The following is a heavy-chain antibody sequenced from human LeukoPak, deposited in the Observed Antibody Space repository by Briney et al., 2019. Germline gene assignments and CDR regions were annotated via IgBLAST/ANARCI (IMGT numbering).Heavy chain of an antibody. J-gene: IGHJ4*02. CDR2: IRYDGGNK. V-gene: IGHV3-30*02. Sequence: GGSLRLSCAASGFTFSSYGMHWVRQAPGKGLEWVAFIRYDGGNKYYADSVKGRFTISRDNSKNTLYLQMNSLRAEDTAVYYCAGYYYDSGPFDYWGQGTLVTVSS. CDR1: GFTFSSYG. D-gene: IGHD3-22*01. CDR3: AGYYYDSGPFDY.